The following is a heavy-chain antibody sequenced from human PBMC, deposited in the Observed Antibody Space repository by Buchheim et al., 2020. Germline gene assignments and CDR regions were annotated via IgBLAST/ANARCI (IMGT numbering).Heavy chain of an antibody. CDR1: GGTFSSYA. CDR3: ARETDLGEPLLGYGMDV. V-gene: IGHV1-69*04. CDR2: IIPILGIA. D-gene: IGHD3-16*01. Sequence: QVQLVQSGAEVKKPGSSVKVSCKASGGTFSSYAISWVRQAPGQGLEWMGRIIPILGIANYAQKFQGRVTITADKSTSTAYMDLISLGSEDTAVYYCARETDLGEPLLGYGMDVWGQGTT. J-gene: IGHJ6*02.